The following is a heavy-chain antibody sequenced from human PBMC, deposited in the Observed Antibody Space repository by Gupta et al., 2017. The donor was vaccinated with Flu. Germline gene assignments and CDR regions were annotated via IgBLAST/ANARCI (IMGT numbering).Heavy chain of an antibody. CDR3: ARALPRNWFDP. V-gene: IGHV4-30-2*05. Sequence: SLKSRVTISVDTSKNQFSLKLSSVTAADTAVYYCARALPRNWFDPWGQGTLVTVSS. D-gene: IGHD5/OR15-5a*01. J-gene: IGHJ5*02.